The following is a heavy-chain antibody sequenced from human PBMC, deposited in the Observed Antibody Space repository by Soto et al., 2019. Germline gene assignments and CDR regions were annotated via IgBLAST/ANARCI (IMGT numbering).Heavy chain of an antibody. CDR1: GGSISSYD. CDR3: ASASYGYWFDP. V-gene: IGHV4-59*01. Sequence: SETLCLTCTVSGGSISSYDWSWIRQPPGKGLEWIGYIYYSGSTNYNPSLKSRVTISVDTSKNQFSLKLSSVTAADTAVYYCASASYGYWFDPWGQGSLVTVSS. D-gene: IGHD5-18*01. J-gene: IGHJ5*02. CDR2: IYYSGST.